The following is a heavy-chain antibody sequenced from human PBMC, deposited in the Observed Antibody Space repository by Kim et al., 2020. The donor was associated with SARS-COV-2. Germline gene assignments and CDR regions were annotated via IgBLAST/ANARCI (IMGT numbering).Heavy chain of an antibody. CDR3: ARTTGTTTYYYAMDV. V-gene: IGHV3-48*02. CDR1: GLTFSSYS. J-gene: IGHJ6*02. D-gene: IGHD1-1*01. Sequence: GGSLRLSCAASGLTFSSYSMNWVRQAPGKGLEWVSDIDSSGFSTNYADSFKGRFTISRDNAKNSLYLQMNSLRDEDTAVYYCARTTGTTTYYYAMDVWGRGTTVTVSS. CDR2: IDSSGFST.